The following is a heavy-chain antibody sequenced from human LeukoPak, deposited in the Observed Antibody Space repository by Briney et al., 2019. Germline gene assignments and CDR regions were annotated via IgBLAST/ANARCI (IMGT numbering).Heavy chain of an antibody. Sequence: ASVKVSYKASGYTFTGYYMHWVRQAPGQGLEWMGRINPNSGGTNYAQKFQGRVTMTRDTSISTAYMELSRLRSDDTAVYYCARVHVARYYYYGMDVWGQGTTVTVSS. J-gene: IGHJ6*02. D-gene: IGHD2-15*01. V-gene: IGHV1-2*06. CDR2: INPNSGGT. CDR1: GYTFTGYY. CDR3: ARVHVARYYYYGMDV.